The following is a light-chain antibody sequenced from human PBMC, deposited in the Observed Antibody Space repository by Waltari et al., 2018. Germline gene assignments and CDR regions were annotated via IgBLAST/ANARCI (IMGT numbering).Light chain of an antibody. CDR2: GAS. J-gene: IGKJ1*01. CDR3: QHYVSLPAT. V-gene: IGKV3-20*01. CDR1: QSVSRS. Sequence: EIVLTQSPGTLSLSPGERATLSCRASQSVSRSLAWYQQNPGQAPRPPIYGASTRATGIADRFSGGGSGTDFSLTISRLEPEDFAVYYCQHYVSLPATFGQGTKVEIK.